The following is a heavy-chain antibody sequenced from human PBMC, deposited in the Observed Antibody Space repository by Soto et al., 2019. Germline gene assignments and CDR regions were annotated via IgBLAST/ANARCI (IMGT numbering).Heavy chain of an antibody. CDR3: ARDGRDYYGMDV. V-gene: IGHV4-31*03. CDR2: IYYSGST. J-gene: IGHJ6*02. CDR1: GGSISSGGYY. Sequence: ASETLSLTCTVSGGSISSGGYYWSWIRQHPGKGLEWIGYIYYSGSTYYNPSLKSRVTISVDTSKNQFSLKLSSVTAADTAVYYCARDGRDYYGMDVWGQGTTVTVSS.